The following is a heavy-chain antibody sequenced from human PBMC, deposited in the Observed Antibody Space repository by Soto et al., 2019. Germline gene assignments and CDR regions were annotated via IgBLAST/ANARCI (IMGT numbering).Heavy chain of an antibody. CDR1: GGTFSSYA. D-gene: IGHD2-2*01. J-gene: IGHJ3*02. CDR3: ASSGYCSSTSCYAFDI. CDR2: IIPIFGTA. V-gene: IGHV1-69*13. Sequence: SVKVSCKASGGTFSSYAISWVRQAPGQGLEWMGGIIPIFGTANYAQKFQGRVTITADESTSTAYMELSSLRSEDTAVYYCASSGYCSSTSCYAFDIWGQGTMVTVSS.